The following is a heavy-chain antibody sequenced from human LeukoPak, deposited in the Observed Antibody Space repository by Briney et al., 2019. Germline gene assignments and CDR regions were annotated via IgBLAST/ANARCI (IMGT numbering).Heavy chain of an antibody. Sequence: GGSLRLSCAASGFTFTNYGMHWVRQAPGKGLEWVSYISSSGSTIYYADSVKGRFTISRDNAKNSLYLQMNSLRAEDTAVYYCARARDGYNWDNVFDYWGQGTLVTVSS. CDR1: GFTFTNYG. J-gene: IGHJ4*02. V-gene: IGHV3-48*04. D-gene: IGHD5-24*01. CDR3: ARARDGYNWDNVFDY. CDR2: ISSSGSTI.